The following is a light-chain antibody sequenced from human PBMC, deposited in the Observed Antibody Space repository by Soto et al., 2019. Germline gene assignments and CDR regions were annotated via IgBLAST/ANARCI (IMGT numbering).Light chain of an antibody. V-gene: IGKV3-15*01. J-gene: IGKJ1*01. CDR1: QSLRTS. Sequence: ETMMTQSADTLFVSLGGRATLSRRASQSLRTSLAWYQQNPGQAPRLLIYDASTRATGIPARFSGSGSGTDFTLTISGRQSENFAVYYCQQYNNWPQTFGQGTKV. CDR2: DAS. CDR3: QQYNNWPQT.